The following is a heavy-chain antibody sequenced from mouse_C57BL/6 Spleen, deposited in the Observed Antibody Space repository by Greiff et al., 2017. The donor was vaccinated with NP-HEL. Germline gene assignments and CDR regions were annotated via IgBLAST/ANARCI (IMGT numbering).Heavy chain of an antibody. CDR3: SRDYYGSSYGGFAY. Sequence: VQLQQSGPELVKPGASVKISCKASGYSFTDYNMNWVKQSNGKSLEWIGVINPNYGTTSYNQKFKGKATLTVDQSSSTAYMQLNSLTSEDSAVYYVSRDYYGSSYGGFAYWGQGTLVTVSA. J-gene: IGHJ3*01. V-gene: IGHV1-39*01. CDR1: GYSFTDYN. CDR2: INPNYGTT. D-gene: IGHD1-1*01.